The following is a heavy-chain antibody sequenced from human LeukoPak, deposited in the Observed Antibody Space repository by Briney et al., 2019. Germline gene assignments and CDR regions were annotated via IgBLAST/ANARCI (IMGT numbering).Heavy chain of an antibody. D-gene: IGHD5-24*01. CDR2: IYSAGSGGGT. V-gene: IGHV3-53*01. CDR1: GFTVSSNY. J-gene: IGHJ4*02. Sequence: GGSLRLSCAASGFTVSSNYMSWVRQAPGKGLEWVSVIYSAGSGGGTYYADSVTGRFTISRDSTKSTVCLQMNSLRVEDTAVYHCARGDGYNFWEYWGQGTLVTVSS. CDR3: ARGDGYNFWEY.